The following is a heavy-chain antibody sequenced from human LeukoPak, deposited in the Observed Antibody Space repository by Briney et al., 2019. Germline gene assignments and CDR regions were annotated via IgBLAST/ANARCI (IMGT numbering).Heavy chain of an antibody. Sequence: SETLSLTWAVNGGSFSGYYWSWMRQPPGKGLDWIGEINHSGSTNYNPSLKSRVTISVDTSKNQFSLKLSSVTAADTAVYYCERGRGDIVVVVATTSPDYYYMDVWGKGTTVTVSS. CDR1: GGSFSGYY. CDR3: ERGRGDIVVVVATTSPDYYYMDV. V-gene: IGHV4-34*01. D-gene: IGHD2-15*01. J-gene: IGHJ6*03. CDR2: INHSGST.